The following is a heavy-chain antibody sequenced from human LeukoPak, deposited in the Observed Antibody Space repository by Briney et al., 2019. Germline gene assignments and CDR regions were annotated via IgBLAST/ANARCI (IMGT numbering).Heavy chain of an antibody. J-gene: IGHJ4*02. V-gene: IGHV3-23*01. CDR3: AKDHTAGLTTVTLGH. D-gene: IGHD4-17*01. CDR1: GFTFSSYA. CDR2: ISGSGGST. Sequence: PGGSLRLXCAASGFTFSSYAMSSVRQAPGKGLEWVSAISGSGGSTYYADSVKGRFTISRDNSKNTLYLQMNSLRAEGTAVYYCAKDHTAGLTTVTLGHWGQGTLVTVSS.